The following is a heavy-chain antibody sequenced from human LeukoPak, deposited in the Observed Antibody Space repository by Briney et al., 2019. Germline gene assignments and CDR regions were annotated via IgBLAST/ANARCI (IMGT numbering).Heavy chain of an antibody. CDR2: FNPNSGGT. CDR1: GDSFTDYY. CDR3: ATSILNDYVWGKADY. Sequence: ASVKVSCKASGDSFTDYYIHWVRQAPGQRLEWMAWFNPNSGGTRFAQNFQGRVTMTRDASISTTYMELSSLRSEDTAVYYCATSILNDYVWGKADYWGQGTLVTVSS. D-gene: IGHD3-16*01. J-gene: IGHJ4*02. V-gene: IGHV1-2*02.